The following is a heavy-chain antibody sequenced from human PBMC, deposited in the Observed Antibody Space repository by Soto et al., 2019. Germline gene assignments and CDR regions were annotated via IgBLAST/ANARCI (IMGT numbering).Heavy chain of an antibody. CDR3: ARPPFPGCINAVCYPFDY. J-gene: IGHJ4*02. CDR1: GYTFTDYY. Sequence: QVQLVQSGAEVKKPGASVKVSCKASGYTFTDYYIHWVRQAPGQGLEWMGMIKPSGGSTDYAEKLRGRVTMTRDTSTGTVYMELSSLRSEDTAVYYCARPPFPGCINAVCYPFDYWGQGTLVTVSS. D-gene: IGHD2-8*01. CDR2: IKPSGGST. V-gene: IGHV1-46*04.